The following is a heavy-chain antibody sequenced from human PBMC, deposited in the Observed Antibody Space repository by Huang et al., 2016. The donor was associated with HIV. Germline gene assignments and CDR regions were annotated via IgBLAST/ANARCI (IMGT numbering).Heavy chain of an antibody. CDR2: LNPNSGKT. Sequence: QVQLVQSGPEVKKPGASVKVSCQTSGYIFSNYDINWVRPAPGQGLQWMGWLNPNSGKTAYGQNFQGRVTLTRSTSTGAAYMVLNSLTSQDTAVYYCARLTSGWYQDYWGQGTLVTVSS. D-gene: IGHD6-19*01. J-gene: IGHJ4*02. CDR1: GYIFSNYD. CDR3: ARLTSGWYQDY. V-gene: IGHV1-8*01.